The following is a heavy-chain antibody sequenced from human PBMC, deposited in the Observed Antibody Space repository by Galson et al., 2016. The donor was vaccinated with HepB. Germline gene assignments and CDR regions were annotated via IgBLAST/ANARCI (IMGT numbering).Heavy chain of an antibody. J-gene: IGHJ6*02. CDR3: ARLYGDYEYYFYYYGMDV. CDR2: IYYSGTT. D-gene: IGHD4-17*01. Sequence: SETLSLTCTVSGDSISRSRYYWGWIRQPPGKGLEWIGSIYYSGTTYYNPSLKSRVTISVDTSKNQFSLKLSSVTAADTAVYYCARLYGDYEYYFYYYGMDVWGQGTTVTVSS. V-gene: IGHV4-39*01. CDR1: GDSISRSRYY.